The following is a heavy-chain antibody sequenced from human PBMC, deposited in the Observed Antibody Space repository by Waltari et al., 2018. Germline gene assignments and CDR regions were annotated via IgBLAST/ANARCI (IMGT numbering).Heavy chain of an antibody. V-gene: IGHV3-48*03. Sequence: EVQVVESGGGLVQPGGSLRLSCVASGFTFSNYEMNWVRQAPGKGLEWVSYISNSGSTTYYADSVNGRFTISRDNAKNSMYLEMDSLRAEDTAVYYCARPSTEYYYYYYYMDVWGKGTTVTVS. J-gene: IGHJ6*03. CDR3: ARPSTEYYYYYYYMDV. CDR1: GFTFSNYE. CDR2: ISNSGSTT.